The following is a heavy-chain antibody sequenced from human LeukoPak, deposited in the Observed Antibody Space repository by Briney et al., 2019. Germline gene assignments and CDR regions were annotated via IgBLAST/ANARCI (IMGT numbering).Heavy chain of an antibody. Sequence: PSETLSLTCAVYGGSFSGYYWSWIRQPPGKGLEWIGEINHSGSTNYNPSLKSRVTISVDTSKNQFSLKLSFVTAADTAVYYCARDSTSIAAAAAWGQGTLVTVSS. J-gene: IGHJ5*02. V-gene: IGHV4-34*01. CDR3: ARDSTSIAAAAA. CDR1: GGSFSGYY. CDR2: INHSGST. D-gene: IGHD6-13*01.